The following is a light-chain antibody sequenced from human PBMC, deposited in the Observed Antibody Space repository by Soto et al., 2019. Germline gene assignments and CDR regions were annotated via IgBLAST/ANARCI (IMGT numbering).Light chain of an antibody. Sequence: QSALTQPRSVSGSPGQSVTISCTGTSNYVSWYQQHPGKAPKLIISDVNKRPSGVPDRFSGSKSGRTASLTISGLLAEDEADYYCCSFAGSYTSVVFATGTKVTVL. V-gene: IGLV2-11*01. CDR2: DVN. CDR3: CSFAGSYTSVV. J-gene: IGLJ1*01. CDR1: SNY.